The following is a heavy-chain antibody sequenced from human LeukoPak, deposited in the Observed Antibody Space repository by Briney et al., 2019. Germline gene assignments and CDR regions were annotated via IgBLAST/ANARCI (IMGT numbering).Heavy chain of an antibody. CDR1: GFTFSSYA. D-gene: IGHD3-3*01. Sequence: GGTLRLSCAASGFTFSSYAMQWVRQAPGKGWEYVSAIRSNGGSTYYANSVKGRFTISRDNPKNTLYLQMGSLRAERMADYYCARVRFLEWLQYYYYYMDVWGKGTPVTVSS. CDR3: ARVRFLEWLQYYYYYMDV. V-gene: IGHV3-64*01. CDR2: IRSNGGST. J-gene: IGHJ6*03.